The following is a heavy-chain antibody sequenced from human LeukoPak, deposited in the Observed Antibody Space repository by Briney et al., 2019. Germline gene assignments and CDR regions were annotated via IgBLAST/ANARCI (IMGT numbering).Heavy chain of an antibody. D-gene: IGHD3-10*01. CDR2: INPSGGST. V-gene: IGHV1-46*01. CDR1: GYTFTSYY. Sequence: ASVKVSCKASGYTFTSYYMHWVRQAPGQGLEWMGIINPSGGSTSYAQKFQGRVTMTRDTSTSTVYMELSSLRSEDTAVYYCARDRGTMVRGVTHPFGYWGQGTLVTVSS. J-gene: IGHJ4*02. CDR3: ARDRGTMVRGVTHPFGY.